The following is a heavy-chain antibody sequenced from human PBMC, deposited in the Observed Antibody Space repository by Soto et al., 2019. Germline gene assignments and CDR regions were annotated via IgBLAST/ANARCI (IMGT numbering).Heavy chain of an antibody. CDR2: ISYDGSNK. CDR3: ARDGKKPPADYYYYGMDV. Sequence: GGSLRLSCAASGLTFSNAWINWVRQAPGKGLEWVAVISYDGSNKYYADSVKGRFTISRDNSKNTLYLQMNSLRAEDTAVYYCARDGKKPPADYYYYGMDVWGQGTTVTV. V-gene: IGHV3-30-3*01. J-gene: IGHJ6*02. CDR1: GLTFSNAW. D-gene: IGHD6-25*01.